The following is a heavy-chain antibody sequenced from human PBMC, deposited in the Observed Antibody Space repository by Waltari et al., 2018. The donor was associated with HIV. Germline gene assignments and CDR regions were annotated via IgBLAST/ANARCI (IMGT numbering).Heavy chain of an antibody. Sequence: QVQLVASGGGLVKPGGFLRPACAVSGFPLSDYYMSWIRQAPGRGLEWVSYISSSGSTIYYADSVKGRFTISRDNAKNSLYLQMNSLRAEDTAVYYCARARLIHWTGPFDYWGQGTLVTVSS. D-gene: IGHD3-16*01. CDR2: ISSSGSTI. V-gene: IGHV3-11*01. CDR3: ARARLIHWTGPFDY. CDR1: GFPLSDYY. J-gene: IGHJ4*02.